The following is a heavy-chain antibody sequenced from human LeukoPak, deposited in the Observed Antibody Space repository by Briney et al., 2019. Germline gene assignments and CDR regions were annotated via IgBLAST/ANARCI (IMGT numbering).Heavy chain of an antibody. D-gene: IGHD3-10*01. J-gene: IGHJ5*02. V-gene: IGHV1-8*01. CDR1: GYTFTSYD. CDR2: MSPNSGNT. CDR3: ARGHALLWFGELYNWFDP. Sequence: ASVKVSCKAPGYTFTSYDINWVRQATGQGLEWMGWMSPNSGNTGYAQKFQGRVTMTRNTSISTAYMELSSLRSEDTAVYYCARGHALLWFGELYNWFDPWGQGTLVTVSS.